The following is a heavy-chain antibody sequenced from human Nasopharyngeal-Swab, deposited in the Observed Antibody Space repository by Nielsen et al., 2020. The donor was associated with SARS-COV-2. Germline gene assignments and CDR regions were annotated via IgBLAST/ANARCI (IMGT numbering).Heavy chain of an antibody. Sequence: GGSLRLSCAASGFTFSSYAMSWVRQAPGKGLEWVSAISGSGGSTYYADSVKGRFTISRDNAKNSLYLQMNSLRAEDTAVYYCARDECSSTSCNSYYYYGMDVWGQGTTVTVSS. CDR2: ISGSGGST. CDR3: ARDECSSTSCNSYYYYGMDV. J-gene: IGHJ6*02. CDR1: GFTFSSYA. D-gene: IGHD2-2*01. V-gene: IGHV3-23*01.